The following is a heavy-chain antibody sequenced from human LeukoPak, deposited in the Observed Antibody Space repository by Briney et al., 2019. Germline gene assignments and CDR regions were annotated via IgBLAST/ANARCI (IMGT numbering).Heavy chain of an antibody. CDR2: ISSGSNTI. CDR3: ARDDHYNYYYMDV. V-gene: IGHV3-48*01. Sequence: GGSLRLSCAASGFTFSSYWMSWVRQAPGKGLEWVSYISSGSNTIYYADSVKGRFTISRDNAENALYLQMNSLGAEDTAVYYCARDDHYNYYYMDVWGKGTTVTVSS. J-gene: IGHJ6*03. CDR1: GFTFSSYW.